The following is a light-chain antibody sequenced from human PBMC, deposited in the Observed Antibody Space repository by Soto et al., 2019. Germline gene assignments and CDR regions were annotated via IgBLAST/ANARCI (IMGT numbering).Light chain of an antibody. J-gene: IGLJ1*01. CDR3: CSYAGGTNMV. CDR1: SSDVGGYNY. V-gene: IGLV2-8*01. CDR2: EVS. Sequence: QSVLTQPPSASGAPGQSVTISCTGTSSDVGGYNYVSWYQQHPGKAPKLMIYEVSKRPSGVPDRFSGSKSGNTASLTVSGLQAEDETDYYCCSYAGGTNMVFGTGTKVTVL.